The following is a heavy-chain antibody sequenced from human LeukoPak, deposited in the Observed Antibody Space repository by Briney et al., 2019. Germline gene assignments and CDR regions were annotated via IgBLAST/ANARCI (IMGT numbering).Heavy chain of an antibody. V-gene: IGHV4-59*08. Sequence: SETLSLTCTVSGGSISPYYWSWIRQPPGKGLEWIGYIYYSGSGSTNRNPSLKSRVTILVDTPKNQFSLNLRSVTAADTAVYYCAGQRGRKSGMGYWGQGTLVTVSS. J-gene: IGHJ4*02. CDR3: AGQRGRKSGMGY. CDR2: IYYSGSGST. D-gene: IGHD6-13*01. CDR1: GGSISPYY.